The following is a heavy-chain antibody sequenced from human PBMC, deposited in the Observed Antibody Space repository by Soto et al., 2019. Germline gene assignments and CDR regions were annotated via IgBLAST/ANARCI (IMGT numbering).Heavy chain of an antibody. Sequence: SQTLSLTCAISGDGVSSYSAAWNWIRQSPSGGLELLGRTYYRSRFFSDYAESVKSRIIINPDTSKNQFSLQLKSVTPEDTAVYYCVRDRYSSSGWFDPWGQGTPVTVSS. V-gene: IGHV6-1*01. CDR3: VRDRYSSSGWFDP. J-gene: IGHJ5*02. D-gene: IGHD3-10*01. CDR2: TYYRSRFFS. CDR1: GDGVSSYSAA.